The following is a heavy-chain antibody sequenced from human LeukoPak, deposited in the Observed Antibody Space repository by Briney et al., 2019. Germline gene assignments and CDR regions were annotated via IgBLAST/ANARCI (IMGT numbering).Heavy chain of an antibody. CDR3: ARDVVVIASYFDY. D-gene: IGHD2-21*01. J-gene: IGHJ4*02. V-gene: IGHV4-34*01. CDR1: GGSFSVYY. CDR2: INHSGST. Sequence: SETLSLTCAVYGGSFSVYYWSWIRHPPPKGLEWIGEINHSGSTNYNPSLKSRVTISVDTSKNQCSLKLSSVTAADTAVYYCARDVVVIASYFDYWGQGTLVTVSS.